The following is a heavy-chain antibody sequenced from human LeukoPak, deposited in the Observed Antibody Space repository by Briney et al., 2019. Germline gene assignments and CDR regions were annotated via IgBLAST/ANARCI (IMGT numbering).Heavy chain of an antibody. J-gene: IGHJ4*02. V-gene: IGHV4-34*01. CDR1: GGSFSGYY. CDR2: INHSGST. Sequence: PSETLSLTCAVYGGSFSGYYWSWIRQPPGKGLEWIGEINHSGSTNYNPSLKSRVTISVDTSKNQFSLKLSSVTAADTAVYYRARGAVRRLGELEYFDYWGQGTLVTVSS. CDR3: ARGAVRRLGELEYFDY. D-gene: IGHD3-16*01.